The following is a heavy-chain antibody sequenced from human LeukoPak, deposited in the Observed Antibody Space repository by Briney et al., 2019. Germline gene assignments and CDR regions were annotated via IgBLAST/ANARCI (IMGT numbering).Heavy chain of an antibody. CDR3: ARPGAAIGKGYFQH. V-gene: IGHV4-34*01. Sequence: SETLSITCAVYGGSFSGYYWSWIRQPPGKGLEWIGEINHSGSTNYNPSLKSRVTISVDTSKNQFSLKLSSVTAADTAVYYCARPGAAIGKGYFQHWGQGTLVTVSS. CDR1: GGSFSGYY. D-gene: IGHD2-2*02. CDR2: INHSGST. J-gene: IGHJ1*01.